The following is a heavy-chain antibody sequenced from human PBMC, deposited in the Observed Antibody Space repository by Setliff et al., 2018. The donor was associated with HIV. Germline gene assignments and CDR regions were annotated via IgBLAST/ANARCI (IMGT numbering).Heavy chain of an antibody. CDR1: GYTFTSYA. V-gene: IGHV7-4-1*02. D-gene: IGHD4-17*01. Sequence: GASVKVSCKASGYTFTSYAMNWVRQAPGQGLEWMGWINTHTGSPTYAQAFTGRFVFSVDTSVTTAYLQISGLKADDTAVYYCARALYGEYGGDLNWLDPWGQGTLVTVSS. J-gene: IGHJ5*02. CDR3: ARALYGEYGGDLNWLDP. CDR2: INTHTGSP.